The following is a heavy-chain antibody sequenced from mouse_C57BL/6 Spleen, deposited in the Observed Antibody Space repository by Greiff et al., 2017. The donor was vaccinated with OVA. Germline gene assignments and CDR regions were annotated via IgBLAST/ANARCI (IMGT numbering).Heavy chain of an antibody. CDR3: GSNYVFYYAMDY. CDR1: GFTFSNYW. CDR2: IRLKSDNYAT. Sequence: EVKLMESGGGLVQPGGSMKLSCVASGFTFSNYWMNWVRQSPEKGLEWVAQIRLKSDNYATHYAESVKGRFTISRDDSKSSVYLQMNNLRAEDTGIYYCGSNYVFYYAMDYWGQGTSVTVSS. V-gene: IGHV6-3*01. J-gene: IGHJ4*01. D-gene: IGHD2-5*01.